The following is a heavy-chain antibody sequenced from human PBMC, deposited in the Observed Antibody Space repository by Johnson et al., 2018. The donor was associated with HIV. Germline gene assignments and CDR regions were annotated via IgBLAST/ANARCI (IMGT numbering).Heavy chain of an antibody. V-gene: IGHV3-7*03. J-gene: IGHJ3*02. Sequence: VQLVESGGGLVQPGGSLRLSCAASGFTFSSYWMSWVRQAPGKGLEWVANIKQNGGEKYYVDSVKGRFTISRDIAKSTLYLHMNSLRAEDTAVYFCARGCSVLQHLEWSFAAFDIWGQGTMFTVSS. CDR1: GFTFSSYW. D-gene: IGHD3-3*01. CDR2: IKQNGGEK. CDR3: ARGCSVLQHLEWSFAAFDI.